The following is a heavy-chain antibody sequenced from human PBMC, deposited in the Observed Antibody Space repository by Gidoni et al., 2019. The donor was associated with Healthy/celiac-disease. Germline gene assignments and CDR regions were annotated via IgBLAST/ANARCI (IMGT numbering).Heavy chain of an antibody. J-gene: IGHJ6*02. Sequence: QVQLVQSGAEVKKPGASVKVSCKASGYTFTSYYIHWVRQAPGQGLEWMGIINPSGGSTSYAQKFQGRVTMTRDTSTSTVYMELSSLRSEDTAVYYCARVWDAANLPGYYYYYGMDVWGQGTTVTVSS. CDR3: ARVWDAANLPGYYYYYGMDV. V-gene: IGHV1-46*01. CDR1: GYTFTSYY. D-gene: IGHD1-1*01. CDR2: INPSGGST.